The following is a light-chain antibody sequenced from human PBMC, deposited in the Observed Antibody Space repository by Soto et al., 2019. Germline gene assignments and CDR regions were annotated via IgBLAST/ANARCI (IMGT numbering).Light chain of an antibody. CDR1: NSDVGGYNY. J-gene: IGLJ1*01. CDR3: TSWTTSNSYV. V-gene: IGLV2-14*01. Sequence: QSALTQPAAVSGSPAQSITISCTGPNSDVGGYNYVSWYQQHPGKAPKLMIFDVSNRPSGVSNRFSGSKSGNTASLTISGLQAEDEADYYCTSWTTSNSYVFGTGTKLTVL. CDR2: DVS.